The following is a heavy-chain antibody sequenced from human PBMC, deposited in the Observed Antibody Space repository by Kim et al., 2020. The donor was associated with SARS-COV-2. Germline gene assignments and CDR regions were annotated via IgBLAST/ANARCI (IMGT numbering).Heavy chain of an antibody. J-gene: IGHJ5*02. D-gene: IGHD6-13*01. CDR2: ISSSSSYT. CDR3: ARGLHSSSWYGWFDP. V-gene: IGHV3-11*06. Sequence: GGSLRLSCAASGFTFSDYYMSWIRQAPGKGLEWVSYISSSSSYTNYADSVKGRFTISRDNAKNSLYLQMNSLRAEDTAVYYCARGLHSSSWYGWFDPWGQGTLVTVSS. CDR1: GFTFSDYY.